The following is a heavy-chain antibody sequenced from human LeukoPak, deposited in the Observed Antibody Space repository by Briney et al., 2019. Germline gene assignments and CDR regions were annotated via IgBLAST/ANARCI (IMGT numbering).Heavy chain of an antibody. CDR3: ARATTVTTPADY. J-gene: IGHJ4*02. V-gene: IGHV4-31*03. CDR2: IYYSGST. D-gene: IGHD4-17*01. Sequence: PSQTLSLTCTVSGGSISSGGYYWSWIRQHPEMGLEWIGYIYYSGSTYYNPSLKSRVTISVDTSKNQFSLKLSSVTAADTAVYYCARATTVTTPADYWGQGTLVTVSS. CDR1: GGSISSGGYY.